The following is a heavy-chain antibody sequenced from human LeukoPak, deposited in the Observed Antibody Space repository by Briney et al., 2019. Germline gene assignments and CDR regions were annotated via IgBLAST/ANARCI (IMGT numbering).Heavy chain of an antibody. Sequence: GGSLRLSCAASGFTFSNAWMSWVRQAPGKGVEGVGRIKSKTDGGTTDYAAPVKGRFTISRDDSKNTLYLQMNSLKTEDTAVYYCTTDIAAVEYDYWGQGTLVTVSS. CDR3: TTDIAAVEYDY. CDR2: IKSKTDGGTT. V-gene: IGHV3-15*01. J-gene: IGHJ4*02. CDR1: GFTFSNAW. D-gene: IGHD6-13*01.